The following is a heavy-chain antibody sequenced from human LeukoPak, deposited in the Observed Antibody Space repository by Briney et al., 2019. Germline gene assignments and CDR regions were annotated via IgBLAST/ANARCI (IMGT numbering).Heavy chain of an antibody. Sequence: ASVKVSCKASGYTFTSYGISWVRQAPGQGLEWMGWISTYNGNTHYAQEPQGRATLTTDTSTSTAYMELRSLRSDDTAMYFCARVNNYDMLSSFDYWGQGTLVTVSS. CDR3: ARVNNYDMLSSFDY. CDR1: GYTFTSYG. V-gene: IGHV1-18*04. J-gene: IGHJ4*02. D-gene: IGHD3-9*01. CDR2: ISTYNGNT.